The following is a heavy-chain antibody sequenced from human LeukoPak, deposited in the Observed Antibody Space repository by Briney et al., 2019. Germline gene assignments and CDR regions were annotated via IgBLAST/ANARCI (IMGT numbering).Heavy chain of an antibody. V-gene: IGHV3-30-3*01. Sequence: PGGSLRLSCAASGFTFSSYAMHWVRQAPGKGLEWVAVISYDESNKYYADSVKGRFTISRDNSKNTLYLQMNSLRAEDTAVYYCAKDQGSNWNDGVAFDIWGQGTMVTVSS. J-gene: IGHJ3*02. D-gene: IGHD1-20*01. CDR2: ISYDESNK. CDR1: GFTFSSYA. CDR3: AKDQGSNWNDGVAFDI.